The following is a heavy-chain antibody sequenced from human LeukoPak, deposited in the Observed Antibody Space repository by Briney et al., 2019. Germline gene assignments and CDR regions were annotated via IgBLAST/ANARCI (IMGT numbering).Heavy chain of an antibody. CDR1: GDPISSIGYY. CDR2: IYYSGST. D-gene: IGHD4-17*01. CDR3: ARGGTVTTFDY. J-gene: IGHJ4*02. V-gene: IGHV4-39*01. Sequence: PSETLSLTFTVSGDPISSIGYYWGWIRQPPGKGLEWVGTIYYSGSTYYNPSLKSRVTISVDTSKNQFSLKLSSVTAADTAVYCCARGGTVTTFDYWGQGTLVTVSS.